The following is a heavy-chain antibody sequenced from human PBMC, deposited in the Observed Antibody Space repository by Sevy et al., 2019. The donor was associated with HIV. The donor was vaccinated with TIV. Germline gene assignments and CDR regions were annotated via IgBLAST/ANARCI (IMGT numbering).Heavy chain of an antibody. CDR3: AGAPPVRSGDDSLNWFDP. V-gene: IGHV4-59*01. CDR1: GGSISAYH. J-gene: IGHJ5*02. CDR2: IHYTGTT. Sequence: SETLSLTCTVSGGSISAYHWSWIRQPPGKGLEYIGYIHYTGTTNYNPSHKSRVTISVNTSKNKFSLKLSSVIAADTALYYCAGAPPVRSGDDSLNWFDPWGQGTLVTVSS. D-gene: IGHD5-12*01.